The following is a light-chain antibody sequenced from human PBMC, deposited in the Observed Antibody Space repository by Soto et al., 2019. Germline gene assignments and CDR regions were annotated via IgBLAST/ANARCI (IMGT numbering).Light chain of an antibody. CDR2: EVS. CDR1: SSDVGGCKF. J-gene: IGLJ1*01. V-gene: IGLV2-8*01. Sequence: QSVLTQPPSASGSPGQSVTISCTGTSSDVGGCKFVSWYQQYPGKAPKLIIYEVSKRPSGVPDRFSGSKSGNTASLTVSGLQADDEADYYCSSCAGSDNPYVFGTGTKVTVL. CDR3: SSCAGSDNPYV.